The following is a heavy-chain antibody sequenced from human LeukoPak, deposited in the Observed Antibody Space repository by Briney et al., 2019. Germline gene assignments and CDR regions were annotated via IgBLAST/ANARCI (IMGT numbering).Heavy chain of an antibody. Sequence: PSETLSLTCTVSGGSINNSSYYWGWIRQPPGKGLEWIGSIHYSGSTYYNPSLKSRVTISVDTSKNQFSLKLSSVTAADTAVYYCARGGWRPPRERVVPAAISGSKARRYYFDYWGQGTLVTVSS. CDR1: GGSINNSSYY. J-gene: IGHJ4*02. CDR2: IHYSGST. V-gene: IGHV4-39*07. CDR3: ARGGWRPPRERVVPAAISGSKARRYYFDY. D-gene: IGHD2-2*01.